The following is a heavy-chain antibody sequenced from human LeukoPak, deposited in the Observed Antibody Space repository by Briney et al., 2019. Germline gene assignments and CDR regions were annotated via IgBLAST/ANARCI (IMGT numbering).Heavy chain of an antibody. CDR2: INTDGSSI. D-gene: IGHD3-10*01. J-gene: IGHJ4*02. Sequence: GGSLRLSCAASGFTFSSYSMNWVRQAPGKGLVWVARINTDGSSISYADSVKGRFTISRDNAKNTLYLQMNSLRAEDTAVYYCTRDLSMWYRGVMSYWGQGTLVTVSS. V-gene: IGHV3-74*01. CDR1: GFTFSSYS. CDR3: TRDLSMWYRGVMSY.